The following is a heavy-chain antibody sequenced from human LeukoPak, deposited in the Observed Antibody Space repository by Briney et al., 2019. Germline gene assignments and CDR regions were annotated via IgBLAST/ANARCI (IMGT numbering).Heavy chain of an antibody. V-gene: IGHV3-30*03. J-gene: IGHJ3*02. Sequence: PGRSLRLSCAASGFTFSSYGMHWVRQAPGKGLEWVAVISYDGSNKYYGDSVKGRFTISRDNAKNTLYLQMNSLRAEDTAVYYCARGDPTVTTTGSGGLDIWGQGTMVTVSS. CDR3: ARGDPTVTTTGSGGLDI. D-gene: IGHD4-17*01. CDR1: GFTFSSYG. CDR2: ISYDGSNK.